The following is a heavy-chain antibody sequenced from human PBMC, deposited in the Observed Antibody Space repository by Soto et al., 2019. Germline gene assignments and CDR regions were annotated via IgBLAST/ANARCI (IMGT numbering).Heavy chain of an antibody. CDR3: ARDDRGYYYGMDV. Sequence: SVKVSCKASGGTFSSYAISWVRQAPGQGLEWMGGIIPIFGTANYAQKFQGRVTITADESTSTAYMELSSLRSEDTAVYYCARDDRGYYYGMDVWGQGTTVTVSS. CDR1: GGTFSSYA. J-gene: IGHJ6*02. V-gene: IGHV1-69*13. CDR2: IIPIFGTA.